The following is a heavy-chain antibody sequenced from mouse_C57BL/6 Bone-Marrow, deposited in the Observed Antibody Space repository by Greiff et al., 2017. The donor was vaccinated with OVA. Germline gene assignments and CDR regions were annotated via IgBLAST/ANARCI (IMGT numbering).Heavy chain of an antibody. CDR1: GFTFSDYY. V-gene: IGHV5-12*01. CDR2: ISNGGGST. CDR3: ARHIYYTGFAY. J-gene: IGHJ3*01. D-gene: IGHD1-1*01. Sequence: EVMLVESGGGLVQPGGSLKLSCAASGFTFSDYYMYWVRQTPEKRLEWVAYISNGGGSTYYPDTVKGRFTISRDNAKNTLYLQMSRLKSEDTAMYYCARHIYYTGFAYWGQGTLVTVSA.